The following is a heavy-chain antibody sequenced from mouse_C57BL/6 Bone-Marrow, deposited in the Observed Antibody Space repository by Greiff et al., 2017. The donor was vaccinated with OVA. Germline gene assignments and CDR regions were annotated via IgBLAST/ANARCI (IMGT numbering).Heavy chain of an antibody. Sequence: DVMLVESGGGLVQPGGSMKLSCAASGFTFSDAWMDWVRQSPEKGLEWVAEIRNKANTHATYYAESVQGRFNISRDDSKSSVYLQMNSLRAEDTGIDYCTRKRGGNWYFDVWGTGTTVTVSS. CDR1: GFTFSDAW. CDR2: IRNKANTHAT. CDR3: TRKRGGNWYFDV. J-gene: IGHJ1*03. V-gene: IGHV6-6*01.